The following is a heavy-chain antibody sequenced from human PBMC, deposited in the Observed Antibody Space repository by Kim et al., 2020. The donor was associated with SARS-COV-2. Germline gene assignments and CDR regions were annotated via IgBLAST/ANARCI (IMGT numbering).Heavy chain of an antibody. J-gene: IGHJ3*02. Sequence: GGSLRLSCAASGFTFSSYAMHWVRQAPGKGLEWVAVISYDGSNKYYADSVKGRFTISRDNSKNTLYLQMNSLRAEDTAVYYCARDSRRSGITIFGVVIMDAFDIWGQGTMVTVSS. CDR2: ISYDGSNK. V-gene: IGHV3-30-3*01. CDR3: ARDSRRSGITIFGVVIMDAFDI. CDR1: GFTFSSYA. D-gene: IGHD3-3*01.